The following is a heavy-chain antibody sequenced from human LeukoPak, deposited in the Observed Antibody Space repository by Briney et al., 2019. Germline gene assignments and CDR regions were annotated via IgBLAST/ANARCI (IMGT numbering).Heavy chain of an antibody. V-gene: IGHV4-34*01. D-gene: IGHD6-13*01. J-gene: IGHJ6*03. Sequence: SETLSLTCAVYGGSFSGYYWSWIRQPPGKGLEWIGEINHSGSTNYNPSLKSRVTISVDTSKNQFSLKLSSVTAADTAVYYCARGLGSSSPKHHRYMDVWGKGTTVTVSS. CDR1: GGSFSGYY. CDR2: INHSGST. CDR3: ARGLGSSSPKHHRYMDV.